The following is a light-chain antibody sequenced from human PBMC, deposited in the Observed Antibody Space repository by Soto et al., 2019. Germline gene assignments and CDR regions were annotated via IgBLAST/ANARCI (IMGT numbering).Light chain of an antibody. CDR2: EVS. J-gene: IGLJ1*01. CDR3: YSYTSSSTYV. Sequence: ALTQPASVSGSPGQSITISCTGTGSDIGSYNFVSWYQHHPGKASKLMIYEVSNRPSGVSDRFSGSKSDNTASLSISGLQAEDEGDYYCYSYTSSSTYVFGTGTKVTVL. V-gene: IGLV2-14*01. CDR1: GSDIGSYNF.